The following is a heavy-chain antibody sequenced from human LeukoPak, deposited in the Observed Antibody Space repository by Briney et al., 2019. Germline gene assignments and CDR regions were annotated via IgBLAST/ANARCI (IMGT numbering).Heavy chain of an antibody. J-gene: IGHJ4*02. CDR2: ISSSSSYI. Sequence: GGSLRLSGAASGFTFSSYSMNWVRQAPGKGLEWVSSISSSSSYIYYADSVKGRFTISRDNAKNSLYLQMNSLRAEDTAVYYCARARWAGYCSGGSCYDDYWGQGTLVTVSS. V-gene: IGHV3-21*01. CDR1: GFTFSSYS. D-gene: IGHD2-15*01. CDR3: ARARWAGYCSGGSCYDDY.